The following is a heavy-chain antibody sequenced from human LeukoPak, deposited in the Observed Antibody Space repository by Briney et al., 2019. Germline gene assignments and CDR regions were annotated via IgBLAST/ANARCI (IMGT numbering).Heavy chain of an antibody. CDR3: ARDCRRIGLNWFDP. J-gene: IGHJ5*02. CDR2: IHHSGTT. D-gene: IGHD3-3*01. CDR1: GVSISSGGYY. V-gene: IGHV4-30-2*01. Sequence: PSETLSLTCTVSGVSISSGGYYWSWIRQPPGKGLEWIGYIHHSGTTYHNPSLESRVTISVDRSKNQFSLKLSSVTAADTAVYYCARDCRRIGLNWFDPWGQGTLVTVSS.